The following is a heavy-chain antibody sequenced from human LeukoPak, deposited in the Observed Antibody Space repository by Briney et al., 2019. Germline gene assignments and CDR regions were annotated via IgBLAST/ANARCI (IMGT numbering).Heavy chain of an antibody. CDR1: GGSFSGYY. V-gene: IGHV4-34*01. CDR3: ARAPGYSSGWYGPS. Sequence: KASETLSLTCAVYGGSFSGYYWSWIRQPPGKGLEWIGEINHSGSTNYNPSLKSRVTISVGTSKNQFSLKLSSVTAADTAVYYCARAPGYSSGWYGPSWGQGTLVTVSS. CDR2: INHSGST. J-gene: IGHJ4*02. D-gene: IGHD6-19*01.